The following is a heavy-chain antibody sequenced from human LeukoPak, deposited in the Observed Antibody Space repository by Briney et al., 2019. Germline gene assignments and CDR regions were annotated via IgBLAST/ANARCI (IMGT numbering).Heavy chain of an antibody. CDR2: IYYSGST. J-gene: IGHJ3*02. CDR1: GGSISSYY. D-gene: IGHD2/OR15-2a*01. CDR3: ARHRITLSSVGAFDI. Sequence: SETLSLTCTVSGGSISSYYWSWIRQPPGKGLEWIGYIYYSGSTNYNPSLKSRVTISVDTSKNQFSLKLSSVTAADTAVYYCARHRITLSSVGAFDIWGQGTMVTVSS. V-gene: IGHV4-59*08.